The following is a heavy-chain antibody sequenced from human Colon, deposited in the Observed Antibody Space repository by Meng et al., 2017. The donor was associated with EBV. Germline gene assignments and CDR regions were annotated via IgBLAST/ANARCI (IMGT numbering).Heavy chain of an antibody. J-gene: IGHJ4*02. D-gene: IGHD1-26*01. V-gene: IGHV4-34*01. CDR3: ARGPGGSYYLYYFDY. CDR2: INHSGST. Sequence: LQKGAAGLLKPSETLSPTCAVYGGSFSGYYWSWIRQPPEKGLEWIGEINHSGSTNYNPSLKSRVTISVDTSKKQFSLKLSSVTAADTAVYYCARGPGGSYYLYYFDYWGQGTLVTVSS. CDR1: GGSFSGYY.